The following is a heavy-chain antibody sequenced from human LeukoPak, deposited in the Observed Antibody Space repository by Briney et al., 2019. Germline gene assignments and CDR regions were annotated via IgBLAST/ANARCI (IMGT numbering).Heavy chain of an antibody. CDR3: ARAERMTTITNGGFDY. CDR1: GGSINSGAYY. CDR2: IYHSGST. Sequence: SETLSLTCTVSGGSINSGAYYWSWIRQPPGKGLEWIGYIYHSGSTYYNPSLKSRVTISVDRSKNQFSLKLSSVTAADTAVYYCARAERMTTITNGGFDYWGQGTLVTVSS. D-gene: IGHD4-11*01. V-gene: IGHV4-30-2*01. J-gene: IGHJ4*02.